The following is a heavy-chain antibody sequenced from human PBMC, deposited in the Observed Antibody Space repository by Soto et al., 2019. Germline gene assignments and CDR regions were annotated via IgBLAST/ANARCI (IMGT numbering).Heavy chain of an antibody. V-gene: IGHV3-33*01. CDR3: ARDLWGVLLWFGEARLGGMDV. J-gene: IGHJ6*02. D-gene: IGHD3-10*01. Sequence: QVQLVESGGGVVQPGRSLRLSCAASGFTFSSYGMHWVRQAPGKGLEWVAVIWYDGSNKYYADSVKGRFTISRDNSKNTLNLQMNSLRAEDTAVYYCARDLWGVLLWFGEARLGGMDVWGQGTTVTVSS. CDR2: IWYDGSNK. CDR1: GFTFSSYG.